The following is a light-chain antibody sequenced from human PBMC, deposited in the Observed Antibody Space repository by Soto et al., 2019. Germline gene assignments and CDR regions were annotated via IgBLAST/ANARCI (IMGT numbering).Light chain of an antibody. J-gene: IGKJ3*01. CDR1: QSVLFSSNNKNY. CDR3: QQYYTTPFT. V-gene: IGKV4-1*01. Sequence: DIVMTQSPDSLAVSLGERATINCKSSQSVLFSSNNKNYLAWYQQKPGQPPTLLIYWASTRASGVPDRFSGSGSGTDFTLTISSLQAEDVAVYYCQQYYTTPFTFGPGTKVDIK. CDR2: WAS.